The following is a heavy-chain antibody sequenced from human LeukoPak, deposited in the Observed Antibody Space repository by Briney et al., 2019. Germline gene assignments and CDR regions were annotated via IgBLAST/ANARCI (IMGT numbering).Heavy chain of an antibody. V-gene: IGHV3-30*18. D-gene: IGHD6-19*01. CDR1: GFTFSSYG. J-gene: IGHJ4*02. Sequence: PGRSLRLSCAASGFTFSSYGMHWVHQAPGKGLEWVAVISYDGSNKYYADSVKGRFTISRDNSKNTLYLQMNSLRAEDTAVYYCAKVCNSSGWYYFDYWGQGTLVTVSS. CDR2: ISYDGSNK. CDR3: AKVCNSSGWYYFDY.